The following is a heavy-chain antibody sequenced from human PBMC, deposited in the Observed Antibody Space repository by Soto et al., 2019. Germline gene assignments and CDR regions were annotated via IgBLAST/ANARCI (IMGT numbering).Heavy chain of an antibody. J-gene: IGHJ6*02. Sequence: QVQLVQSGAEVKKPGSSVKVSCKASGGTFSSYAISWVRQAPGQGLEWRGGIIPIFGTANYAQKFQGRVTITADESTSEAYMQLSSLRSEDTAVYYCASLTLGYCTNGVCWNYYYYGMDVWGQGTTVTVSS. CDR2: IIPIFGTA. CDR3: ASLTLGYCTNGVCWNYYYYGMDV. CDR1: GGTFSSYA. D-gene: IGHD2-8*01. V-gene: IGHV1-69*01.